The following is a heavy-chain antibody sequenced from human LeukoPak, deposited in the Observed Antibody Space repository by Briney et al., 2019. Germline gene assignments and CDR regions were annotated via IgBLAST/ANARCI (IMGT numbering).Heavy chain of an antibody. V-gene: IGHV4-39*01. Sequence: SETLSPTCTVSGGSISSISYYWGWIRQPPGKGLEWIGSMYHNGSTYYNPSLKSRVTMSVDTSKSQFSLKLTSVTAADTAVYYCARHPSGRMWLQQGGWFDPWGQGTLVTVSS. D-gene: IGHD5-24*01. CDR3: ARHPSGRMWLQQGGWFDP. CDR1: GGSISSISYY. J-gene: IGHJ5*02. CDR2: MYHNGST.